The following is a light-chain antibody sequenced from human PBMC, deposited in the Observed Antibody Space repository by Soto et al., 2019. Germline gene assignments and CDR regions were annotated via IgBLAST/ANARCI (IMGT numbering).Light chain of an antibody. CDR3: QSYDSSLRVYVV. CDR2: GNN. V-gene: IGLV1-40*01. Sequence: QSVLTQPPSISGAPGQSITISCTGSSANIGAGYDVHWYQQFPGTAPKLLIHGNNDRPSGVSDRLSASKSGTSASLAITGLQAEDEADYYCQSYDSSLRVYVVFGGGTKLTVL. CDR1: SANIGAGYD. J-gene: IGLJ2*01.